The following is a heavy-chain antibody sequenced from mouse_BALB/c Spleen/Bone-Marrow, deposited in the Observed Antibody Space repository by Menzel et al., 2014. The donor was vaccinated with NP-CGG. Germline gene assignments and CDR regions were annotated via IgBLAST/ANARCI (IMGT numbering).Heavy chain of an antibody. Sequence: EVKLVESGPGLVKPSQSLSLSCSVTGYSITSGYYWNWNRQFPGNKLEWMGYISYDGNNNYNPSLKNQISITRDTSKNQFFLKLNSVTTDDTATYYCVRAPFPYALDFWGQGTSVTVSS. J-gene: IGHJ4*01. CDR3: VRAPFPYALDF. V-gene: IGHV3-6*02. CDR2: ISYDGNN. CDR1: GYSITSGYY.